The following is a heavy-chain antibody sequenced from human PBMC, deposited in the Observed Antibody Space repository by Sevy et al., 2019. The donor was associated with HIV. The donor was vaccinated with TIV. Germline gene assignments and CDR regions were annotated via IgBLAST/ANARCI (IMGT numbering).Heavy chain of an antibody. V-gene: IGHV3-30-3*01. J-gene: IGHJ3*02. CDR2: ISYDGSNK. CDR1: GFTFSSYA. Sequence: GGSLRLSCAASGFTFSSYAMHWVRQAPGKGLEWVTVISYDGSNKYYADSVKGRFTISGDNSKNTLYLQMNSLRAEDTAVYYCARDSMITFGGVIVSDAFDIWGQGTMVTVSS. D-gene: IGHD3-16*02. CDR3: ARDSMITFGGVIVSDAFDI.